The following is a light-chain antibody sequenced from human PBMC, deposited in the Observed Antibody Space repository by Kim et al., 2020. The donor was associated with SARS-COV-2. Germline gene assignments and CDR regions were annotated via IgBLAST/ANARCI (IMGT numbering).Light chain of an antibody. J-gene: IGKJ1*01. Sequence: LSPGERATLSCRASQSVNSSFLAWYQQKPGQAPRLLIYDSSSRATGIPDRFSGSGSGTDFTLTISRLEPEDFAVYYCQQYRSSSWTFGQGTKLEI. V-gene: IGKV3-20*01. CDR2: DSS. CDR3: QQYRSSSWT. CDR1: QSVNSSF.